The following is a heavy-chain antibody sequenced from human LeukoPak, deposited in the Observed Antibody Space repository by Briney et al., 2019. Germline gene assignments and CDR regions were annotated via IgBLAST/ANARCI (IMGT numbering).Heavy chain of an antibody. D-gene: IGHD2/OR15-2a*01. CDR1: GFTFSTYG. J-gene: IGHJ5*02. CDR3: ARDRVLSDNRWSLDP. V-gene: IGHV3-33*01. Sequence: GGSLRLSCAASGFTFSTYGMHWVRQAPGKGLEWVATIGSDGRYKYSADSVRGRFTISGDNSKNTLELHMNSLSTEDTAVYYCARDRVLSDNRWSLDPWGQGTLVTVSS. CDR2: IGSDGRYK.